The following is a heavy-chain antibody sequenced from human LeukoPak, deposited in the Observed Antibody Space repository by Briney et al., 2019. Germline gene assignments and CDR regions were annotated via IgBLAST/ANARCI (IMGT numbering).Heavy chain of an antibody. D-gene: IGHD6-6*01. CDR3: AKGSYSSFYYYMDV. Sequence: GGSLRLSCAASGFTVDDYAMHWVRQAPGKGLEWVSGISWNSGSIGYADSVKGRFTISRDNAKNSLYLQMNSLRDEDMALYYCAKGSYSSFYYYMDVWGKGTTVTVSS. CDR2: ISWNSGSI. J-gene: IGHJ6*03. CDR1: GFTVDDYA. V-gene: IGHV3-9*03.